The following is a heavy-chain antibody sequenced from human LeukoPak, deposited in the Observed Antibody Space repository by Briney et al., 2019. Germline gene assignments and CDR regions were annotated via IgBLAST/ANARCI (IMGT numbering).Heavy chain of an antibody. CDR2: ISNSGTII. Sequence: KPGGSLRLSCAASGFSFSDYYISWIRQAPGKGLEWVSYISNSGTIIYYADSVKGRFTISRDNAKNPLYLQMNSLRAEDTAVYYCARAAKFEFYFDYWGQGTLVTVSS. CDR3: ARAAKFEFYFDY. D-gene: IGHD3-10*01. CDR1: GFSFSDYY. V-gene: IGHV3-11*04. J-gene: IGHJ4*02.